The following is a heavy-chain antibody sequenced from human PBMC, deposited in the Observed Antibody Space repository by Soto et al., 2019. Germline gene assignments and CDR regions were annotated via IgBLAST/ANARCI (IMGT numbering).Heavy chain of an antibody. Sequence: NPSETLSLTCTVSGASISSGDYFWSWIRQSTGKGLQWIGYIYDSGSSYYNPSLKSRVTMSVDTSKNQFSLRLSSVTAADTAVYYCAREKGYISGPKNFDYWGQGTLVTVSS. J-gene: IGHJ4*02. V-gene: IGHV4-30-4*01. D-gene: IGHD5-12*01. CDR3: AREKGYISGPKNFDY. CDR2: IYDSGSS. CDR1: GASISSGDYF.